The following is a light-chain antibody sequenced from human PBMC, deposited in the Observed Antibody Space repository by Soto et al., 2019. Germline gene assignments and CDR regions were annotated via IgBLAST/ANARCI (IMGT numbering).Light chain of an antibody. CDR2: GAS. CDR1: QSISSNY. V-gene: IGKV3-20*01. CDR3: YHERSSLSIT. Sequence: EIVLTQSPGTLSLSPGERATISCGARQSISSNYLAWYQHKPGQAPRLLIYGASSRTTGIPDRFSGSGSGTDFTLTISRSEPEDFEVYYCYHERSSLSITFGHGTRLEIK. J-gene: IGKJ5*01.